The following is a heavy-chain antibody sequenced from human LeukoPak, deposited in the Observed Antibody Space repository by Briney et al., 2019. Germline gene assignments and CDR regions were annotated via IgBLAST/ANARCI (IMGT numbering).Heavy chain of an antibody. CDR2: IIPILGIA. V-gene: IGHV1-69*04. CDR1: GGTFSSYA. CDR3: ARDVWGSYATGSYLDY. D-gene: IGHD2-2*01. Sequence: ASVKVSCKASGGTFSSYAISWVRQAPGQGLEWMGRIIPILGIANYAQKFQGRVTITADKSTSTAYMELSSLRAEDTAVYFCARDVWGSYATGSYLDYWGQGAPVTVSS. J-gene: IGHJ4*02.